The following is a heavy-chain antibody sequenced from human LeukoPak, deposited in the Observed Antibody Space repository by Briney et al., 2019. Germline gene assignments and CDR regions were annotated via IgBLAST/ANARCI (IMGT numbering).Heavy chain of an antibody. D-gene: IGHD3-3*01. CDR1: GGSIHNYY. Sequence: SETLSLTCNVSGGSIHNYYWHWIRQPAGKGLEWVGRVYTSGTTIYNPSLKSRVTMSADASKNLLSLIVTSVSAADTAVYYCTRGGNIFWSGNYDYFDFWGQGTGVIVSS. V-gene: IGHV4-4*07. CDR2: VYTSGTT. CDR3: TRGGNIFWSGNYDYFDF. J-gene: IGHJ4*02.